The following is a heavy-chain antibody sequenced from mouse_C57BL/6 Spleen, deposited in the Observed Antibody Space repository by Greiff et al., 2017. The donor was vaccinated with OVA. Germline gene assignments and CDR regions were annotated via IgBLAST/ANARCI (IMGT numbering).Heavy chain of an antibody. CDR1: GYAFSSYW. CDR2: IYPGDGDT. V-gene: IGHV1-80*01. J-gene: IGHJ4*01. Sequence: QVQLQQSGAELVKPGASVKISCKASGYAFSSYWMNWVKQRPGKGLEWIGQIYPGDGDTNYNGKFKGKATLTADKSSSTAYMQLSSLTSEDSAVYFCARSGVTTEVNAMDYWGQGTSVTVSS. D-gene: IGHD1-1*01. CDR3: ARSGVTTEVNAMDY.